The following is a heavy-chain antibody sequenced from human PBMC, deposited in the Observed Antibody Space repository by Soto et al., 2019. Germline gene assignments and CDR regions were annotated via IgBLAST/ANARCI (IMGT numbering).Heavy chain of an antibody. CDR1: GFTFSSYG. J-gene: IGHJ4*02. CDR2: ISYDGSNK. Sequence: PGGSLRLSCAASGFTFSSYGMHWVRQAPGKGLEWVAVISYDGSNKYYADSVKGRFTISRDNSKNTLYLQMNSLRAEDTAVYYCAKDPSSGLYFDYWGQGTLVTVS. CDR3: AKDPSSGLYFDY. V-gene: IGHV3-30*18. D-gene: IGHD6-19*01.